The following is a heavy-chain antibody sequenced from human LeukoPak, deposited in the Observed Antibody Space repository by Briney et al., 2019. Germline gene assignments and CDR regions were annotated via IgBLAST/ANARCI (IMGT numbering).Heavy chain of an antibody. CDR3: ARVITRYGSSYLDY. J-gene: IGHJ4*02. D-gene: IGHD6-6*01. V-gene: IGHV3-30-3*01. Sequence: GGSLRLSCAASGFTFSSYAMHWVRQAPGKGLEWVAVISYDGSSKYYADSVKGRFTISRDNSKNTLYLQMNSLRAEDTAVYYCARVITRYGSSYLDYWGQGTLVTVSS. CDR2: ISYDGSSK. CDR1: GFTFSSYA.